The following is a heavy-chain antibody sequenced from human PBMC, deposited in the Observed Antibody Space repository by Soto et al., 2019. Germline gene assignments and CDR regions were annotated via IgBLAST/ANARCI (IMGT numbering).Heavy chain of an antibody. D-gene: IGHD2-15*01. J-gene: IGHJ6*03. CDR1: GFTVSSNY. CDR3: ARGQKGYCSGGSCYERPDNYYYYYMDV. CDR2: IYSGGST. Sequence: GGSLRLSCAASGFTVSSNYMSWVRQAPGKGLEWVSVIYSGGSTYYADSVKGRFTISRDNSKNTLYLQMNSLKAEDTAVYYCARGQKGYCSGGSCYERPDNYYYYYMDVWGKGTTVTVSS. V-gene: IGHV3-66*01.